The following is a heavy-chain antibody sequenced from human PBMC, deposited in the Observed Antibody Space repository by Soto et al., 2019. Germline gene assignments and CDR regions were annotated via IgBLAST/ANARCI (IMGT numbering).Heavy chain of an antibody. CDR3: ARDLKGGQQLVYYYYGMDV. CDR1: GFTFSSYS. Sequence: GGSLRLSCAASGFTFSSYSMNWVRQAPGKGLEWVSSISSSSSYIYYADSVKGRFTISRDNAKNSLYLQMNSLRAEDTAVYYCARDLKGGQQLVYYYYGMDVWGQGTTVTVSS. V-gene: IGHV3-21*01. J-gene: IGHJ6*02. D-gene: IGHD6-13*01. CDR2: ISSSSSYI.